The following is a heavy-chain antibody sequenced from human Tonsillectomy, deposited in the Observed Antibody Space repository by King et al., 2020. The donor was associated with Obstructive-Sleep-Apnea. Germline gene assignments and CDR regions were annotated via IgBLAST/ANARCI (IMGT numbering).Heavy chain of an antibody. CDR1: GFTFSSYA. V-gene: IGHV3-23*04. CDR3: AKARRASSSWNYYYYGMDV. CDR2: ISGSGGST. Sequence: VQLVESGGGLVQPGGSLRLSCAASGFTFSSYAMSWVRQAPGKGLEWVSAISGSGGSTYYADSVKGRFTISRDNSKNTLYLQMNSLRAEDTAVYYCAKARRASSSWNYYYYGMDVWGQGTTVTVSS. D-gene: IGHD6-13*01. J-gene: IGHJ6*02.